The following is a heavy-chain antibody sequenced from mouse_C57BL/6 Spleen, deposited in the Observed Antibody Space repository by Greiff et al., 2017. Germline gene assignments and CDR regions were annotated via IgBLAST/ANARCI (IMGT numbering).Heavy chain of an antibody. CDR3: ARQLRLRDYAMDY. D-gene: IGHD3-2*02. V-gene: IGHV5-17*01. Sequence: DVMLVESGGGLVKPGGSLKLSCAASGFTFSDYGMHWVRQAPEKGLEWVAYISCGSSTINYADTVKGRFTISRDNAKNTLFLQMTRLRSEDTAMYYCARQLRLRDYAMDYWGQGTSVTVSS. CDR1: GFTFSDYG. CDR2: ISCGSSTI. J-gene: IGHJ4*01.